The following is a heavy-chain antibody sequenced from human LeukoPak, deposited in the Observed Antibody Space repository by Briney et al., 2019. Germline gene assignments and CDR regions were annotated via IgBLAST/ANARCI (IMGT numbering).Heavy chain of an antibody. Sequence: PGGSLRLSCAASGFTFSSYSMNWVRQAPGKGLEWVSSISSSSSYIYYADSVKGRFTISRDNAKNSLYLQMNSLRAEDTAVYYCAREEDIVATKGVDYWGQGTLVTVSS. CDR3: AREEDIVATKGVDY. D-gene: IGHD5-12*01. CDR2: ISSSSSYI. CDR1: GFTFSSYS. V-gene: IGHV3-21*01. J-gene: IGHJ4*02.